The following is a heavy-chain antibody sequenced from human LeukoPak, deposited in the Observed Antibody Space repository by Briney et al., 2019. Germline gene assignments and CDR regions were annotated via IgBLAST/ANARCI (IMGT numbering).Heavy chain of an antibody. D-gene: IGHD3-22*01. CDR1: GFTFSNAW. CDR3: ARVLDTYYYDSSGYNRNLNLDY. CDR2: ISGSSSPI. J-gene: IGHJ4*02. Sequence: GGSLRLSCAASGFTFSNAWMNWVRQAPGKGLEWVSYISGSSSPIYYADSVKGRFTISRDNAKNSLYLQMNSLRAEDTAVYYCARVLDTYYYDSSGYNRNLNLDYWGQGTLVTVSS. V-gene: IGHV3-48*01.